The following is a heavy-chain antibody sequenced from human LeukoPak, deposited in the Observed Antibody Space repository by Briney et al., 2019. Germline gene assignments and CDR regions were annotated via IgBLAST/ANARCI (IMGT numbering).Heavy chain of an antibody. Sequence: GGSLRLSCAASGFALNNYAIHWVRQAPGKGLEWVAVISYDGNNKYYADSVKGRFTISRDNSKSTLSLQMNSLRAEDTAIYYCATSRQVLLPFESWGQGTLVTVSS. CDR3: ATSRQVLLPFES. V-gene: IGHV3-30*04. J-gene: IGHJ4*02. CDR1: GFALNNYA. D-gene: IGHD2-8*02. CDR2: ISYDGNNK.